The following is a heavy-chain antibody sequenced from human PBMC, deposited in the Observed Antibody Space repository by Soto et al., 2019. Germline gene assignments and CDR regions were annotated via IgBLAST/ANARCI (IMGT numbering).Heavy chain of an antibody. CDR3: ARHDYADRTFDL. D-gene: IGHD5-12*01. J-gene: IGHJ3*01. Sequence: QVLLQEPGPGQVRPSETLSLTCIVSGGSVGSGAYYWSWIRQPPGSALEWIGYSQYSGDTNYNSSPKSRVTISVDRSRNRFSLKLTSVTAADTAFYYCARHDYADRTFDLWGQGTKVTVSS. CDR2: SQYSGDT. V-gene: IGHV4-61*08. CDR1: GGSVGSGAYY.